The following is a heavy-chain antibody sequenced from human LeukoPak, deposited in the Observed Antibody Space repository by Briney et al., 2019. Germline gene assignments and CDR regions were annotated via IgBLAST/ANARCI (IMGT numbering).Heavy chain of an antibody. V-gene: IGHV3-30*18. CDR3: AKAVDLYEGFDY. CDR2: ISYGGTNK. J-gene: IGHJ4*02. CDR1: GFTFGRYG. Sequence: PGGSLRLSCAASGFTFGRYGMHWVRQAPGKGLEWVAVISYGGTNKYYADSVKGRFTISRDNSKNTLYLQMSSLRAEDTAVYYCAKAVDLYEGFDYWGQGTLVTVSS. D-gene: IGHD3-16*01.